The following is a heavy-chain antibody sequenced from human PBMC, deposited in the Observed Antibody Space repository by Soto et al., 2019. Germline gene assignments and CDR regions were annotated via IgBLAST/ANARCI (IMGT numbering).Heavy chain of an antibody. CDR3: AREPLAHSYFDL. J-gene: IGHJ4*01. V-gene: IGHV4-4*07. CDR1: GDSISGYY. Sequence: QVQLQESGPGLVKPSENLSLTCTVSGDSISGYYWSWIRQPAGKGLEWIGRLYNSERTNYNPSLKSRVTMSMDTSKNQFSLKLTSVTAADTAVYFCAREPLAHSYFDLWGHGTLVTVSS. CDR2: LYNSERT.